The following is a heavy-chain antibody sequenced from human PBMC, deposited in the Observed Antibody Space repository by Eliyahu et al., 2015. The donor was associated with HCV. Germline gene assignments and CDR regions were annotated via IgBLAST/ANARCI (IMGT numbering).Heavy chain of an antibody. Sequence: QVQLVQSGAEVKKPGAAVKVSCKASGYTFTGYYMHWVRQAPGQGLEWMGWINPNXGGTKYAQKFQGRVTMTRDTSISTAYMELSRLRSDDTAVYYCARDLERIVVVPAANNYWGQGTLVTVSS. CDR2: INPNXGGT. D-gene: IGHD2-2*01. CDR3: ARDLERIVVVPAANNY. CDR1: GYTFTGYY. V-gene: IGHV1-2*02. J-gene: IGHJ4*02.